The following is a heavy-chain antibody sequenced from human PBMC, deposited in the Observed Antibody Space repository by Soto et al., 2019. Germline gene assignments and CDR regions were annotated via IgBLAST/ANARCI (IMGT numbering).Heavy chain of an antibody. V-gene: IGHV5-10-1*01. CDR3: ARIQVAVAGPQGAFDI. J-gene: IGHJ3*02. D-gene: IGHD6-19*01. CDR2: IDPSDSYT. Sequence: PGESLKISCKGSGYSFTSYWISWVRQMPGKGLEWMGRIDPSDSYTDYSPSFQGHVTISADKSISTAYLQWSSLKASDTAMYYCARIQVAVAGPQGAFDIWGQGTMVTVSS. CDR1: GYSFTSYW.